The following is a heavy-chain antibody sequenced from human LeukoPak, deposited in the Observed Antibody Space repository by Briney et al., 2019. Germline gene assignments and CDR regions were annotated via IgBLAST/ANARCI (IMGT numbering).Heavy chain of an antibody. V-gene: IGHV4-39*07. CDR2: IYYSGST. CDR1: GGSISSSSYF. Sequence: SETLSLTCTVSGGSISSSSYFWVWIRQPPGKGLEWIGSIYYSGSTYYNPSLKSRVTISVDTSKNQFSLKLSSVTAADTAVYYCARWGEQTSLRIRAFETWGQGTFVTVSS. CDR3: ARWGEQTSLRIRAFET. J-gene: IGHJ3*02. D-gene: IGHD3-10*01.